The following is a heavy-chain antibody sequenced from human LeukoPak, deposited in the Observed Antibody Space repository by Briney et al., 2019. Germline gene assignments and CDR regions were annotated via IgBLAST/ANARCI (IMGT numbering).Heavy chain of an antibody. Sequence: PGGSLRLSCAASGFTFSSYSMNWVRQAPGKWLEWVSSINANSEHRYYADSVKGRFTISRDNAENSLYLQMNSLRADDTAVDYCGRDMTTVTTCYLQQWGQGTLVTVSS. CDR3: GRDMTTVTTCYLQQ. CDR1: GFTFSSYS. J-gene: IGHJ1*01. D-gene: IGHD4-17*01. V-gene: IGHV3-21*01. CDR2: INANSEHR.